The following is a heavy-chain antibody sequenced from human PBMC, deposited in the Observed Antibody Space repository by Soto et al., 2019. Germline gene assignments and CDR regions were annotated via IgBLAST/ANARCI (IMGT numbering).Heavy chain of an antibody. J-gene: IGHJ4*02. CDR1: GFTVSSNY. V-gene: IGHV3-66*01. D-gene: IGHD6-19*01. Sequence: GGSLRLSCASSGFTVSSNYMILVRQAPGKGLEWVSVIYSGGSTYYADSVKGRFTISRDNSKNTLYLQINSLRAEDTAVYYCARYSSGWGNTYFDYWGQGTLVTVSS. CDR2: IYSGGST. CDR3: ARYSSGWGNTYFDY.